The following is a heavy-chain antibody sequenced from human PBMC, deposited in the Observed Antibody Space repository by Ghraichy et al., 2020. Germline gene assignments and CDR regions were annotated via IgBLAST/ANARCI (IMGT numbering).Heavy chain of an antibody. J-gene: IGHJ6*02. CDR1: GYTFTSYD. CDR2: MNPNSGNT. D-gene: IGHD3-10*01. CDR3: ARGSTMVRGVSPTGYYGMDV. Sequence: ASVKVSCKASGYTFTSYDINWVRQATGQGLEWMGWMNPNSGNTVYAQNFQGRVTMTRNTSISTAYMELSSLRSDDTAVYYCARGSTMVRGVSPTGYYGMDVWGHGTTVTASS. V-gene: IGHV1-8*01.